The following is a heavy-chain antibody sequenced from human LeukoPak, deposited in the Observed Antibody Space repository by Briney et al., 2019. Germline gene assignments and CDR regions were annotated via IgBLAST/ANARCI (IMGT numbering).Heavy chain of an antibody. CDR1: GFTFSSYA. V-gene: IGHV3-23*01. D-gene: IGHD2-15*01. CDR3: AKDQRGKCSGGSCLMDY. Sequence: GGSLRLSCAASGFTFSSYAMSWVRQAPGKGLEWVSAISGSGGSTYHADSVKGRFTISRDNSKNTLYLQMNSLRAEDTAVYYCAKDQRGKCSGGSCLMDYWGQGTLVTVSS. CDR2: ISGSGGST. J-gene: IGHJ4*02.